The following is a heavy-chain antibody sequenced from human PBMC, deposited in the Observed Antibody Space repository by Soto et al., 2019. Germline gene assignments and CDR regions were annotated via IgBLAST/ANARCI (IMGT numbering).Heavy chain of an antibody. CDR2: IYYSGST. CDR3: ARDGEGSGSYYLDAFDI. D-gene: IGHD3-10*01. J-gene: IGHJ3*02. V-gene: IGHV4-59*01. CDR1: GGSISSYY. Sequence: SETLSLTCTVSGGSISSYYWSWIRQPPGKGLEWIGYIYYSGSTNYNPSLKSRVTISVDTSKNQFPLKLSSVTAADTAVYYCARDGEGSGSYYLDAFDIWGQGTMVTVS.